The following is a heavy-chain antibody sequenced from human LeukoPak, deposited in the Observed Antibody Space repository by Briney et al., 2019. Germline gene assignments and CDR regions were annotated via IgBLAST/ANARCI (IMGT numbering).Heavy chain of an antibody. CDR2: ISSSSSYI. Sequence: GGSLRLSCAASGFTFSSYSMNWVRQAPGKGLEWVSSISSSSSYIYYADSVKGRFTISKDNAKNSLYLQMNSLRAEDTAVYYCARAGDPFRGGYYFVDYWGQGTLVTVSS. J-gene: IGHJ4*02. V-gene: IGHV3-21*01. D-gene: IGHD3-3*01. CDR1: GFTFSSYS. CDR3: ARAGDPFRGGYYFVDY.